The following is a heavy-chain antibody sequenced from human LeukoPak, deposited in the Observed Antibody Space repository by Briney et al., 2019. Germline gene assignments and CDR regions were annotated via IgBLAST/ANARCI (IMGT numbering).Heavy chain of an antibody. CDR1: GFTFSGSA. CDR3: IGGWDYYYVMDV. D-gene: IGHD6-19*01. CDR2: IRGKGNSYAT. Sequence: PGGSLRLSCAASGFTFSGSAMHWVRQASGKGLEWVGRIRGKGNSYATAYAESVEGRFTISRDDSKKMAFLQMNSLKTEDTAVYYCIGGWDYYYVMDVWGQGTTVTVSS. J-gene: IGHJ6*02. V-gene: IGHV3-73*01.